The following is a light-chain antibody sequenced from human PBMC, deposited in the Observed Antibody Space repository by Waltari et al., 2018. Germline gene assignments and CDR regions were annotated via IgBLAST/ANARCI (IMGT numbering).Light chain of an antibody. V-gene: IGLV1-47*02. CDR2: TDG. J-gene: IGLJ2*01. Sequence: SVLTQPPSASGAPGQRVTISCSGSSSNIGSHYVYWYQQLPGTAPKLLIYTDGQRAAGVPDRVPASKSGTSASPAISGLRSEDEADYYCAAWDDSPSGHVVFGGGTKLTVL. CDR1: SSNIGSHY. CDR3: AAWDDSPSGHVV.